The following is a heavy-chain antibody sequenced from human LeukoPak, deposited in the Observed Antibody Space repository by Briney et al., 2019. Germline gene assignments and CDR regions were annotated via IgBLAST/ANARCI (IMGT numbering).Heavy chain of an antibody. J-gene: IGHJ3*02. CDR2: ISSNGGST. Sequence: GRSLRLSCAGSGFTFSSYAMHWVRQAPGQGLEYVSAISSNGGSTYYANSMKDRFPTSRDNSKITLYIQMGSLRAEDIAVYYCARGLTYYYDSSGYEPDAFDIWGQGTMVTVSS. CDR3: ARGLTYYYDSSGYEPDAFDI. V-gene: IGHV3-64*01. D-gene: IGHD3-22*01. CDR1: GFTFSSYA.